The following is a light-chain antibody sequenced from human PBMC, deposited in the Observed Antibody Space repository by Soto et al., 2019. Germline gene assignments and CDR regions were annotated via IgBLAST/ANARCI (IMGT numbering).Light chain of an antibody. CDR3: QSYDSSLSGYV. V-gene: IGLV1-40*01. CDR2: GNS. CDR1: SSNIGAGYD. Sequence: QSVLTQPPSVCGAPGQRVTISCTGSSSNIGAGYDVHWYQQLPGTAPKLLICGNSNRPSGVPDRFSGSKSGTSASLAITGLQAEDEADYYCQSYDSSLSGYVFGTGTKVTVL. J-gene: IGLJ1*01.